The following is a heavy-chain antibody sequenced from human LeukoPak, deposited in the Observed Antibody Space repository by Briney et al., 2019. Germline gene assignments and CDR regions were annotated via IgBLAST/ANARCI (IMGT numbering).Heavy chain of an antibody. Sequence: SETLSLTCGVFGGSFSGYYWTWLRQPPGKGLEWIGQINHRGSSHYNPSLRSRVTISVDTSKTQFSLKLTSVTAADTAVYYYARDKFCSDTGSCNIGLLDFWGQGALVTVSS. V-gene: IGHV4-34*01. D-gene: IGHD2-15*01. J-gene: IGHJ4*02. CDR3: ARDKFCSDTGSCNIGLLDF. CDR2: INHRGSS. CDR1: GGSFSGYY.